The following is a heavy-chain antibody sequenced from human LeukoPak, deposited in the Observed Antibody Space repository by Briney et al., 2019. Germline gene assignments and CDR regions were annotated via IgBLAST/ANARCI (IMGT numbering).Heavy chain of an antibody. D-gene: IGHD3-22*01. Sequence: PGGSLRLSCAASGFIFSSYSMNWVRQAPGKGLEWILYISSSSSTIYYADSVKGRFTISRDNAKNSLYVQMNSLRDEDTAVYYYARVPTTYDSSGYYLYYFDYWGQGTLVTVSS. V-gene: IGHV3-48*02. CDR3: ARVPTTYDSSGYYLYYFDY. CDR2: ISSSSSTI. CDR1: GFIFSSYS. J-gene: IGHJ4*02.